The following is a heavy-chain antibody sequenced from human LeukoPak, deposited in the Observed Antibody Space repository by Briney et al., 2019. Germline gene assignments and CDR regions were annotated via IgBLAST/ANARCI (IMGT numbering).Heavy chain of an antibody. CDR3: ARGFGIVLMVYAHNPYYMDV. CDR2: INHSGST. D-gene: IGHD2-8*01. V-gene: IGHV4-34*01. J-gene: IGHJ6*03. Sequence: TSETLSLTCAVYGGSFSGYYWSWIRQPPGKGLEWIGEINHSGSTNYNPSLKSLVTISVDTSKNQFSLKLSSVTAADTAVYYCARGFGIVLMVYAHNPYYMDVWGKGTTVTVSS. CDR1: GGSFSGYY.